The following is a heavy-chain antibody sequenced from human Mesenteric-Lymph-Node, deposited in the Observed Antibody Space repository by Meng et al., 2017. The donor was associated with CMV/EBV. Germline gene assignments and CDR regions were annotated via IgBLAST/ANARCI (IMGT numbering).Heavy chain of an antibody. CDR1: RYTFTGYY. V-gene: IGHV1-2*02. J-gene: IGHJ5*02. CDR3: ARAGVYCSSTSCLAFDP. CDR2: INPNSGGT. D-gene: IGHD2-2*01. Sequence: ASVKVSCKASRYTFTGYYMHWVRQAPGQGLEWMGWINPNSGGTNYAQKFQGRVTMTRDTSISTAYMELSRLRSDDTAVYYCARAGVYCSSTSCLAFDPWGQGTLVTVSS.